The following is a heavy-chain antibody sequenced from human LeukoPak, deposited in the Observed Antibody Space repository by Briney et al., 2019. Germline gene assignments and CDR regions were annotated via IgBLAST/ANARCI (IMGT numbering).Heavy chain of an antibody. Sequence: GGSLRLSCAASGFTFSNYAMSWVRQVPGKGLEWVSAISGSGDNTFYADSVKGRFTISRDNSKNTLYLQVNSLRAADTAIYYCAKVQEMDTILPPFHYWGQGTLVTVSS. CDR3: AKVQEMDTILPPFHY. CDR1: GFTFSNYA. D-gene: IGHD5-24*01. J-gene: IGHJ4*02. V-gene: IGHV3-23*01. CDR2: ISGSGDNT.